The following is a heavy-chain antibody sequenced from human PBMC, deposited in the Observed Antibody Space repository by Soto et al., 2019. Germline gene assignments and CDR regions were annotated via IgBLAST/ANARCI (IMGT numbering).Heavy chain of an antibody. Sequence: GGSLRLSCAASGFIFDDFAMHWVRQAPGKGLEWVSGISWNSGGIGYADSVKGRFTISRDNAKNSLYLQMNSLRAEDTALYYCAKERAAGGAYYYGRDVWGQGTTVTVSS. CDR3: AKERAAGGAYYYGRDV. CDR1: GFIFDDFA. CDR2: ISWNSGGI. D-gene: IGHD2-15*01. V-gene: IGHV3-9*01. J-gene: IGHJ6*02.